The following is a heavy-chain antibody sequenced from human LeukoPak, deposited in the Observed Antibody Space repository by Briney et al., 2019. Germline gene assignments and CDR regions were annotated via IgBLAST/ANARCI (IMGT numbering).Heavy chain of an antibody. D-gene: IGHD3-3*01. CDR1: GFTFSSYA. J-gene: IGHJ6*02. V-gene: IGHV3-30-3*01. CDR3: ARIQFGVVKYYCYGMDV. CDR2: ILYDGSNK. Sequence: GGSLRLSCAASGFTFSSYAMHWVRQAPGKGLEWVAVILYDGSNKYYADSVKGRFTISRDNSKNTLYLQMNSLRAEDTAVYYCARIQFGVVKYYCYGMDVWGQGTTVTVSS.